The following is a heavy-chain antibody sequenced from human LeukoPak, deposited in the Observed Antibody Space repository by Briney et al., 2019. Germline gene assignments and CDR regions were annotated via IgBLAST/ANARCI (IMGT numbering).Heavy chain of an antibody. V-gene: IGHV1-8*01. CDR1: GYTFTSYD. CDR2: MNPNSGNT. Sequence: ASVKVSCKASGYTFTSYDINWVRQATGQGLEWMGWMNPNSGNTGYAQKFQGRVTMTRNTSISTAYMELSSLRSEDTAVYCCARGIYGDYGADYYYYYMDVWGKGTTVTVSS. CDR3: ARGIYGDYGADYYYYYMDV. D-gene: IGHD4-17*01. J-gene: IGHJ6*03.